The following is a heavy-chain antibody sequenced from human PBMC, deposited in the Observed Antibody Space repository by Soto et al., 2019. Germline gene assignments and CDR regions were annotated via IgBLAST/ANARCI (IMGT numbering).Heavy chain of an antibody. CDR1: GLTFSSSS. D-gene: IGHD1-26*01. CDR2: ISENGDRQ. J-gene: IGHJ4*02. Sequence: GGSLRLSCTVSGLTFSSSSVHWVRQAPGKGLEWVAVISENGDRQYSTDSVRGRFLVSRDTFNNTIYLQMNSLRPEDTGEYFCARRLAPSVSALGYWGQGALVTVSS. CDR3: ARRLAPSVSALGY. V-gene: IGHV3-30-3*01.